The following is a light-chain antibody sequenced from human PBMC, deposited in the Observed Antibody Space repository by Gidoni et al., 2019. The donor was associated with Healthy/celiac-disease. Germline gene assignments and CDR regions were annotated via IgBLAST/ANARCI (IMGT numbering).Light chain of an antibody. CDR3: QQYDNLPSLT. J-gene: IGKJ4*01. V-gene: IGKV1-33*01. CDR1: QDISNY. CDR2: DAS. Sequence: DIQMTQPPSSLSASVGDRVPITCQASQDISNYLNWYQQKPGKAPKLLIYDASNLETGVPSRFSGSGSGTDFTFTISSLQPEDIATYFCQQYDNLPSLTFGGGTKVEIK.